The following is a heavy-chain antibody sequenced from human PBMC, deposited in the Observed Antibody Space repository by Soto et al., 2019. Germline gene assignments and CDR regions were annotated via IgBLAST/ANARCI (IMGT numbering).Heavy chain of an antibody. V-gene: IGHV3-21*01. D-gene: IGHD4-17*01. CDR3: ARTSTVTTRKRVIRINWFDP. J-gene: IGHJ5*02. CDR2: ISSSSSYI. Sequence: GGSLRLSCAASGFTFSSYSMNWVRQAPGKGLEWVSSISSSSSYIYYADSVKGRFTISRDNAKNSLYLQMNSLRAEDTAVYYCARTSTVTTRKRVIRINWFDPWGQGTLVTVSS. CDR1: GFTFSSYS.